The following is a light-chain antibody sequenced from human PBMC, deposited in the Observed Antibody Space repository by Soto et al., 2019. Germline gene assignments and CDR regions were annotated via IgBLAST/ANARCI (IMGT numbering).Light chain of an antibody. V-gene: IGLV1-47*01. Sequence: QSVLTQPPSASGTPGQRVTISCSGSSSNIASNFVYWYQQLPGTAPKVLIYRSDQRPSGVPDRFSGSKSGTSASLAISGLRSEDEADYYCASWDDSLSAVLFGGGTQLTVL. CDR1: SSNIASNF. CDR3: ASWDDSLSAVL. J-gene: IGLJ2*01. CDR2: RSD.